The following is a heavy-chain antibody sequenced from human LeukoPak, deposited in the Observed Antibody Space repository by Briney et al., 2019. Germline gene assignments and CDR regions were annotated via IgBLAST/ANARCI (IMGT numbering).Heavy chain of an antibody. CDR3: ARVSGYSGSYSIDY. J-gene: IGHJ4*02. CDR1: GFTFSSYG. D-gene: IGHD1-26*01. V-gene: IGHV3-33*01. CDR2: IWYDGSNK. Sequence: GRSLRLSCAASGFTFSSYGMHWVRQAPGKGLEWVAVIWYDGSNKHYADSVKGRFTISRDNSKNTLYLQMNSLRAEDTAVYYCARVSGYSGSYSIDYWGQGTLVTVSS.